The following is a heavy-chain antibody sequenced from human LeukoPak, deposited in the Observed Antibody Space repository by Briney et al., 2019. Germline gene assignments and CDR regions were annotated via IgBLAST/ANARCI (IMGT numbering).Heavy chain of an antibody. V-gene: IGHV3-23*01. D-gene: IGHD6-13*01. J-gene: IGHJ4*02. CDR3: AKVGGSGSNWYYFDY. CDR2: ISASGGST. CDR1: GFTFSSYA. Sequence: GGSLRLSCAASGFTFSSYAMSWVRQAPGKGLEWVSTISASGGSTYYADSVKGRFSISRDNSKNTLSLQMNSLRAEDTALYYCAKVGGSGSNWYYFDYWGQGTLVTVSS.